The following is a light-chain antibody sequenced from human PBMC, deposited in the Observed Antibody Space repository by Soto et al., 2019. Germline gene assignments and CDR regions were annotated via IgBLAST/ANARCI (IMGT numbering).Light chain of an antibody. CDR2: DAS. CDR3: QQRSNQLT. CDR1: QSVSSY. Sequence: EIVLTQSPATLSLSPGEGATLSCRASQSVSSYLAWYQQKPGQAPRLLIYDASNRATGIPARFSGSGSGTDFTLTISSLEPEDFAVYYCQQRSNQLTFGQGTRLEIK. V-gene: IGKV3-11*01. J-gene: IGKJ5*01.